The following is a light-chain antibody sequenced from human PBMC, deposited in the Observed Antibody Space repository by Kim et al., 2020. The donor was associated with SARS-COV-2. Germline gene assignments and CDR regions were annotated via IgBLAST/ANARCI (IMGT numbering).Light chain of an antibody. CDR2: YDS. Sequence: GKTSRIACGGNTIGIRGVQWYRQRPGRAPVLAIYYDSDRPSGIPERFSGSNSGNTATLTISRVEAGDEADYYCQVWDSSSDHPGVVFGGGTQLTVL. J-gene: IGLJ2*01. CDR1: TIGIRG. V-gene: IGLV3-21*04. CDR3: QVWDSSSDHPGVV.